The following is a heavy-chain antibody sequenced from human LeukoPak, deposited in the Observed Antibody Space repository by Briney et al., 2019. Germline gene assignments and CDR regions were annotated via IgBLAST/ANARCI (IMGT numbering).Heavy chain of an antibody. CDR1: GFTFSSYA. CDR3: AKDDILTGYPDY. Sequence: EGSLRLSCAASGFTFSSYAMSWVRQAPGKGLEWVSAISGSGGSTYYADSVKGRFTISRDNSKNTLYLQMNSLRAEDTAVYYCAKDDILTGYPDYWGQGTLVTVSS. J-gene: IGHJ4*02. CDR2: ISGSGGST. V-gene: IGHV3-23*01. D-gene: IGHD3-9*01.